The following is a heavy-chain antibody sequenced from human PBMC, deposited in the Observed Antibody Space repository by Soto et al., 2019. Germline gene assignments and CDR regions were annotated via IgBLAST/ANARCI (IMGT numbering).Heavy chain of an antibody. V-gene: IGHV2-5*02. Sequence: SGPKRVNPTQTLTMTCTFAAFSLSTGGVGVGWIRQPPGKALEWLALIYWDDDKRYSPSLRSRLTITRDTSKNQVVLTMTNMDPVDTATYYCIQSRCGGDCLQSYASYYYYGMDVWGQGTTVTVSS. D-gene: IGHD2-21*02. CDR1: AFSLSTGGVG. CDR3: IQSRCGGDCLQSYASYYYYGMDV. CDR2: IYWDDDK. J-gene: IGHJ6*02.